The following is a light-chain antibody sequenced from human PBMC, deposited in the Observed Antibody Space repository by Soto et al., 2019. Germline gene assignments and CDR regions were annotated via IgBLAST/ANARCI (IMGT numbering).Light chain of an antibody. J-gene: IGKJ4*01. CDR3: QQYDNYKPLT. CDR2: DDS. CDR1: QSISSW. Sequence: DIQMTQSPSTLSASVGDRVTITCRASQSISSWLAWYQQKPGKAPKLLIFDDSSLESGTPSRFSGRSSGTQFPLTINGLQADDFATYYCQQYDNYKPLTFGGGTKGDIK. V-gene: IGKV1-5*01.